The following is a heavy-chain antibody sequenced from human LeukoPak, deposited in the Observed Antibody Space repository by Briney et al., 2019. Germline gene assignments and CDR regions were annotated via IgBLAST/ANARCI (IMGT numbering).Heavy chain of an antibody. CDR2: IKQDGSEK. J-gene: IGHJ4*02. V-gene: IGHV3-7*01. CDR1: GFTVTDAW. Sequence: GGSLRLSCAISGFTVTDAWMSWVRQAPGKGLEWVANIKQDGSEKYYVDSVKGRFTISRDNAKNSLYLQMNSLRAEDTAVYYCAREYSGYDSFDYWGQGTLVTVSS. CDR3: AREYSGYDSFDY. D-gene: IGHD5-12*01.